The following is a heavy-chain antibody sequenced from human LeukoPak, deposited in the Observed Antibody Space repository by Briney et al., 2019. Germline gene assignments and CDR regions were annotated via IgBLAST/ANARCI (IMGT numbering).Heavy chain of an antibody. CDR1: GFTVSSNY. CDR3: AKDLGPSSITMILVGFDY. J-gene: IGHJ4*02. V-gene: IGHV3-53*01. CDR2: IYSGGST. Sequence: GGSLRLSCAASGFTVSSNYMSWVRQAPGKGLEWVSVIYSGGSTYYADSVKGRFTISRDNSKNTLYLQMNSLRAEDTAVYYCAKDLGPSSITMILVGFDYWGQGALVTVSS. D-gene: IGHD3-22*01.